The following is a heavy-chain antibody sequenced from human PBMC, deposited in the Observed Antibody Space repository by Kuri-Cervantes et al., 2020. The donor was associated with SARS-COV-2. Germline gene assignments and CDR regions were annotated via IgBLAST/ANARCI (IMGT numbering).Heavy chain of an antibody. CDR3: AREELLSYDAFDI. Sequence: GGSLRLSCAASGFTFSSYWMSWVRQAPGKGLEWVANIKQDGSEKYYVDSVKGRFTISRDNSKNTLYLQMNSLRAEDTAVYYCAREELLSYDAFDIWGQGKMVTVSS. V-gene: IGHV3-7*01. CDR2: IKQDGSEK. D-gene: IGHD2-2*01. CDR1: GFTFSSYW. J-gene: IGHJ3*02.